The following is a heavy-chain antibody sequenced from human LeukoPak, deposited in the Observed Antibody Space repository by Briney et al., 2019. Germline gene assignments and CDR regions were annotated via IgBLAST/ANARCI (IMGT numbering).Heavy chain of an antibody. V-gene: IGHV1-24*01. J-gene: IGHJ4*02. CDR3: ARGDPDHYYDILTGYSY. Sequence: GASVKVSCKVSGYTLTELSMHWVRQAPGKGLEWMGGFDPEDGETIYAQKFQGRVTMTRNTSISTAYMELSSLRSEDTAVYYCARGDPDHYYDILTGYSYWGQGTLVTVSS. CDR2: FDPEDGET. CDR1: GYTLTELS. D-gene: IGHD3-9*01.